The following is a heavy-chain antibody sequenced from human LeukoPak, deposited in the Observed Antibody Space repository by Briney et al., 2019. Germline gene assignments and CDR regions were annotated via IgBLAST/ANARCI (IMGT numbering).Heavy chain of an antibody. CDR2: IYYSGST. D-gene: IGHD3-9*01. V-gene: IGHV4-30-4*08. Sequence: SQALSLTCTVSGGSISSGDYYRSWIRQPPGKGLEWIGYIYYSGSTYYNPSLKSRVTISVDTSKNQFSLKLSSVTAAVTAVYYCARVRLLRYFDWLLPYYSDYCGQGTLVTASS. CDR3: ARVRLLRYFDWLLPYYSDY. J-gene: IGHJ4*02. CDR1: GGSISSGDYY.